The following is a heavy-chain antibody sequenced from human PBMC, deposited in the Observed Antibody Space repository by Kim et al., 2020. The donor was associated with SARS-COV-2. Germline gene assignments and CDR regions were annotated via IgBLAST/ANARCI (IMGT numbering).Heavy chain of an antibody. D-gene: IGHD2-15*01. CDR3: AKNNAGSCYSPSDY. J-gene: IGHJ4*02. CDR2: ISGSDHSI. V-gene: IGHV3-23*01. CDR1: GFTFSSLA. Sequence: GGSLRLSCAASGFTFSSLAMTWVRQAPGKGLEWVSVISGSDHSIYYADSVMGRFTISRDNSKNTLYLQMNGLRAEDTAVYYCAKNNAGSCYSPSDYWGQGTRSPSPQ.